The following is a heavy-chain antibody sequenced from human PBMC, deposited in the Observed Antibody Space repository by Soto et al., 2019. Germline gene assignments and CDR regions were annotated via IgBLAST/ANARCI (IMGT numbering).Heavy chain of an antibody. J-gene: IGHJ4*02. CDR1: GFSFGTYG. CDR2: IWYDGSNE. D-gene: IGHD2-2*01. Sequence: ESGGGVVQPGRSLRLSCTASGFSFGTYGMHWVRQAPAKGLEWVAVIWYDGSNEYYADSVKGRFTMSRDNSKNTLYLQMNSLRAEDTALYFCARGANSTLWDPPAMFRFDYWGQGSLVTVSS. V-gene: IGHV3-33*01. CDR3: ARGANSTLWDPPAMFRFDY.